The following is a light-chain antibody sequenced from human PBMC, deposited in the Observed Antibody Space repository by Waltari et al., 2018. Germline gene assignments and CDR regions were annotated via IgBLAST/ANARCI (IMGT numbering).Light chain of an antibody. J-gene: IGLJ2*01. CDR1: SSDVGGYNY. CDR2: DVD. Sequence: QSALTQPRSVSGSPGQSVTISCTGPSSDVGGYNYVSWYQQRPGKAPTLIIYDVDKRPSGVPGRFSGSKSDNTASLTISGLQTEDEADYYCSSYAKTLIVVFGGGTKLTVL. CDR3: SSYAKTLIVV. V-gene: IGLV2-11*01.